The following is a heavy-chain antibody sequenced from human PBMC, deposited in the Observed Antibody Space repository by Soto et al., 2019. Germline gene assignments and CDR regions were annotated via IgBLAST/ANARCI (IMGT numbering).Heavy chain of an antibody. CDR2: INSDGSST. V-gene: IGHV3-74*01. Sequence: EVQLVESGGGLVQPGGSLRLSCAAPIFSFSTYWMHWVRQAPGKGLVWVSRINSDGSSTSYADSVKGRFTISRDNAKNTLYRQMDSLRAENTAVYYCVSGTPAPRYSLAYGAQGPLVTV. D-gene: IGHD2-15*01. CDR3: VSGTPAPRYSLAY. J-gene: IGHJ4*02. CDR1: IFSFSTYW.